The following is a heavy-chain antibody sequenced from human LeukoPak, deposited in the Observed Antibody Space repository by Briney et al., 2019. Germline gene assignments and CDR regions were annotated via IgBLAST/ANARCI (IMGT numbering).Heavy chain of an antibody. J-gene: IGHJ4*02. CDR2: IWNDGSKK. D-gene: IGHD3-16*01. Sequence: GGSLRLSCAASGFSFSTFGMHWARRAPGKGLEWVAVIWNDGSKKFYAESVKGRFTISRDNSQNTLYLQMNRLRAEDTAVYYCGRDSLGGDYWGQGTPVIVSS. CDR1: GFSFSTFG. CDR3: GRDSLGGDY. V-gene: IGHV3-33*08.